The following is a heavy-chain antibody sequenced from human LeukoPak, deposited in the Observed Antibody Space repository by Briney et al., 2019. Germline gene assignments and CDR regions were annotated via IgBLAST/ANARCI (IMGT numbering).Heavy chain of an antibody. D-gene: IGHD3-22*01. Sequence: SETLSLTCTVSGGSISSSSYYWGWLRQPPGKGLEWIGSIYYSGSTYYNPSLKSRATISVDTSKNQFSLKLSSVTAADTAVYYCASLDSSGLHHWGQGTLVTVSS. CDR3: ASLDSSGLHH. V-gene: IGHV4-39*07. J-gene: IGHJ1*01. CDR2: IYYSGST. CDR1: GGSISSSSYY.